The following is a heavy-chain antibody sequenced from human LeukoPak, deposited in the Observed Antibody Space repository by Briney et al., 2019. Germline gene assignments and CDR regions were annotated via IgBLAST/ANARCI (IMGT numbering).Heavy chain of an antibody. CDR3: ARDSNSGAFDS. V-gene: IGHV1-46*01. CDR2: INPSGGST. J-gene: IGHJ3*02. Sequence: ASVKLSCNASGYTFTKYYMHWGRQAPGQGLEWMGIINPSGGSTSYAQQFQGRVTMIRETSTSRVYMEVSSLRSEDTAVYYCARDSNSGAFDSWGQGTMVTVSS. D-gene: IGHD6-6*01. CDR1: GYTFTKYY.